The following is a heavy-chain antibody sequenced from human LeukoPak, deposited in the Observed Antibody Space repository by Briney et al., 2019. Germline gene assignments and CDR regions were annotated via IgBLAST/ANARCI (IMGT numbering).Heavy chain of an antibody. CDR2: ISYDGSNK. CDR1: GFTFSSYA. J-gene: IGHJ5*02. V-gene: IGHV3-30-3*01. Sequence: GGSLRLSCAASGFTFSSYAMHWVRQAPGKGLEWVAVISYDGSNKYYADSVKGRFTISRDNSKNTLYLQMNSLRAEDTAVYYCAREGDPTVTTPNNWFDPWGQGTLVTVSS. D-gene: IGHD4-11*01. CDR3: AREGDPTVTTPNNWFDP.